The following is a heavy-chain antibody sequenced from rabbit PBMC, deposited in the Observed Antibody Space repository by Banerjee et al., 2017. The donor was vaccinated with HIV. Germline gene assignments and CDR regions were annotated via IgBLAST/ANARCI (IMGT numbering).Heavy chain of an antibody. CDR2: INTSSGNT. CDR3: ARDLAGVIGWNFGL. V-gene: IGHV1S45*01. D-gene: IGHD4-1*01. Sequence: EESGGGLVQPEGSLTLTCTASGFTLSSYWICWVRQAPGKGLEWIACINTSSGNTVYASWAKGRFTISKTSSTTVTLQMTSLTAADTATYLCARDLAGVIGWNFGLWGPGTLVTVS. CDR1: GFTLSSYW. J-gene: IGHJ4*01.